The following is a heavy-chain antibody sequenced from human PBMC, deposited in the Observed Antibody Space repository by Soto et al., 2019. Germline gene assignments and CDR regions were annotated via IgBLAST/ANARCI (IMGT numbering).Heavy chain of an antibody. CDR3: ARDDYYYYGSGSYYFNWFDP. CDR2: INAGNGNT. J-gene: IGHJ5*02. CDR1: GYTFTSYA. Sequence: ASVKVSCKASGYTFTSYAMHWVRQAPGQRLEWMGWINAGNGNTKYSQKIQGRVTITRDTSASTAYMELSSLRSEDTAVYFCARDDYYYYGSGSYYFNWFDPWGQGTLVTVSS. D-gene: IGHD3-10*01. V-gene: IGHV1-3*01.